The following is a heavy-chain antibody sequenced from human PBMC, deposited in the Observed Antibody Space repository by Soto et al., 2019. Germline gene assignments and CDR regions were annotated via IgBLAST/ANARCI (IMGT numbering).Heavy chain of an antibody. D-gene: IGHD5-12*01. CDR3: VREQVATTDFYYGMDL. V-gene: IGHV4-4*02. Sequence: QVQLQESGPGLVKPSGTLSLTCAVSGGSISTTNWWSWVRQSPGKGLELIGEIYHSGRTNYNPSFGSRVTISVDTSKNQLSLRLSSVTAADTAVYYCVREQVATTDFYYGMDLWGQGTTVTVSS. CDR1: GGSISTTNW. J-gene: IGHJ6*02. CDR2: IYHSGRT.